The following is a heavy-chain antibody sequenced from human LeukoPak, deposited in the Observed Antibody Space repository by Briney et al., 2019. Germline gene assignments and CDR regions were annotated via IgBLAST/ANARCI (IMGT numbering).Heavy chain of an antibody. Sequence: GGSLRLSCAASTFAFSSYWMSWVRQAPGNGLEWVANIKQDGTEKYYVDSVKGRFTISRDNAKNSLYLQMNSLRAEDTAVYYCARGSGKPFDYWGQGTLVTVSS. CDR2: IKQDGTEK. CDR1: TFAFSSYW. J-gene: IGHJ4*02. D-gene: IGHD1-14*01. CDR3: ARGSGKPFDY. V-gene: IGHV3-7*01.